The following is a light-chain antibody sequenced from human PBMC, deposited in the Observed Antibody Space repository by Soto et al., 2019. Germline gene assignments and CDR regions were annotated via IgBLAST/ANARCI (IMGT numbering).Light chain of an antibody. J-gene: IGKJ1*01. CDR2: GAS. CDR3: QQYGSSRT. V-gene: IGKV3-20*01. Sequence: EIVLTQSPGTLSLSPGERATLSCRASQTVNNNYLAWYQQKPGQAPRLSIYGASTRATGIPDRFSGSGSGTDFTLTISRLEPEDFAVYYCQQYGSSRTFGQGTKVAIK. CDR1: QTVNNNY.